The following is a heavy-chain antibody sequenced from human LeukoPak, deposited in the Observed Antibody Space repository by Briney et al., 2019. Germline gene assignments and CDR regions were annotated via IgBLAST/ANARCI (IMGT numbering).Heavy chain of an antibody. V-gene: IGHV1-3*03. Sequence: ASVKVSRKASGYTFTGYYMHWVRQAPGQRLEWMGWIDSDKGNTKYSQEFQGRVTFTRDTSASTVYMELSSLRSEDMAIYYCARGYSNGWYHDYWGQGTPVIVSS. D-gene: IGHD6-19*01. J-gene: IGHJ4*02. CDR3: ARGYSNGWYHDY. CDR1: GYTFTGYY. CDR2: IDSDKGNT.